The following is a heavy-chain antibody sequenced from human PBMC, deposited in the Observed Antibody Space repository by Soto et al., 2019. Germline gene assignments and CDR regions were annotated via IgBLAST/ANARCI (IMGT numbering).Heavy chain of an antibody. Sequence: QAHLVESGGGVVQPGRSLRLSCEASGFTFTSYGMHGVRQAPGTRLEGVAVISYDGGLQHYADSVKGRFTFSRDNSKNMVLLQMNSLRAEDTAVYYCVSDRGYGHASVPYSWGQGTLVSVSS. J-gene: IGHJ4*02. CDR1: GFTFTSYG. CDR2: ISYDGGLQ. CDR3: VSDRGYGHASVPYS. D-gene: IGHD5-18*01. V-gene: IGHV3-30*03.